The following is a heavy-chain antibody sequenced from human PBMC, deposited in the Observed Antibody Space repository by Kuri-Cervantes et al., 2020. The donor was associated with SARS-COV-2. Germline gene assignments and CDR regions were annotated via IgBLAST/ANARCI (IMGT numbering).Heavy chain of an antibody. Sequence: SETLSLTCAVSGYSISSGGYSWGWIRQPPGKGLEWIGSIYQAGSTFYNPSLKSRVSISLDRSKNQYSLNLSSVTAADTAVYYCVAAILGVDTGYFQHWGQGTTVTVSS. CDR2: IYQAGST. CDR1: GYSISSGGYS. V-gene: IGHV4-30-2*01. CDR3: VAAILGVDTGYFQH. J-gene: IGHJ1*01. D-gene: IGHD3-3*01.